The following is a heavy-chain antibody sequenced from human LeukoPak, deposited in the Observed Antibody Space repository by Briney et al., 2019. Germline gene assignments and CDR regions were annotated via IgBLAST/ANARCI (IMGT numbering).Heavy chain of an antibody. D-gene: IGHD4-11*01. V-gene: IGHV3-48*01. CDR3: ARSTITMTYYYMDV. J-gene: IGHJ6*03. Sequence: PGGSLRLSCAASGFTFNTYNMNWVRQARGKGLEWVSYISSTSSTIYYLDSVKGRFTISRDTAKNSLYLQMDSLRAEDTAVYYCARSTITMTYYYMDVWGKGTTVTVSS. CDR1: GFTFNTYN. CDR2: ISSTSSTI.